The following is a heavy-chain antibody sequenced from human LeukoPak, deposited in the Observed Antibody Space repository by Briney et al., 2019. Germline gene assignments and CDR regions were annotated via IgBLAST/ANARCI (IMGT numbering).Heavy chain of an antibody. V-gene: IGHV1-2*02. Sequence: RASVKVSCKTSGYPFAGAPIHWVRQAPGQGLEWMGWINPNNGGTSFAQSFQGRVTMTSDTSINTAYMELSRLKSDDTAVYYCAREPLYLGPFFDYWGQGTRVTVSS. CDR1: GYPFAGAP. J-gene: IGHJ4*02. D-gene: IGHD3-3*01. CDR3: AREPLYLGPFFDY. CDR2: INPNNGGT.